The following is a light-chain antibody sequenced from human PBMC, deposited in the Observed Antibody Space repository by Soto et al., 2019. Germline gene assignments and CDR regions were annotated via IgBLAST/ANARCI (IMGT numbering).Light chain of an antibody. V-gene: IGKV3-20*01. J-gene: IGKJ1*01. CDR1: QSVSTTY. Sequence: EVGLTQSPGTLSLSPGERATLSCRASQSVSTTYFAWYQQKYGQAPRLLIYGTFSRATGIPDRFSGSGCGTDFTLTISRLEPEDFAVYYCQQFAISPWTFGQGTKVEIK. CDR2: GTF. CDR3: QQFAISPWT.